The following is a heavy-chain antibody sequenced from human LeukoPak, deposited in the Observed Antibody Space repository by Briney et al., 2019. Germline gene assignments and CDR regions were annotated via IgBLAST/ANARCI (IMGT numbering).Heavy chain of an antibody. CDR3: ARVNTAMVVIDY. V-gene: IGHV4-30-2*01. CDR1: GGSISSGGYS. CDR2: IYHSGST. Sequence: PSETLSLTCAVSGGSISSGGYSWSWIRQPPGKGLEWIGYIYHSGSTYYNPSLKSRVTISVDRSKNQFSLKLSSVTAADTAVYYRARVNTAMVVIDYWGQGTLVTVSS. D-gene: IGHD5-18*01. J-gene: IGHJ4*02.